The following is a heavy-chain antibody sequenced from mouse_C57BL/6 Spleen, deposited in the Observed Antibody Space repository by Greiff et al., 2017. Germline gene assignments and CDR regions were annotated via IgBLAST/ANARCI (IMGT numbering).Heavy chain of an antibody. V-gene: IGHV1-82*01. D-gene: IGHD2-1*01. CDR2: IYPGDGDT. Sequence: VKLQQSGPELVKPGASVKISCKASGYAFSSSWMNWVKQRPGKGLEWIGRIYPGDGDTNYNGKFKGKATLTADKSSSTAYMQLSSLTSEDSAVYFCARSYGNYVPYYFDDWGQGTTLTVSS. CDR3: ARSYGNYVPYYFDD. J-gene: IGHJ2*01. CDR1: GYAFSSSW.